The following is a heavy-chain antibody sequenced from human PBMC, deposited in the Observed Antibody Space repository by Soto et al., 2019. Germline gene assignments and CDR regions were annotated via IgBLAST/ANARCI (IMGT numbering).Heavy chain of an antibody. CDR2: IYYSGST. D-gene: IGHD6-13*01. Sequence: KPSETLSLTCTVSGGSVSSGSYYWSWIRQPPGKGLEWIGYIYYSGSTNYNPSLKSRVTISVDTSKNQFSLKLSSVTAADTAVYYCAREGLKGYSSSWYYYYGMDVWGQGTTVTVSS. CDR1: GGSVSSGSYY. CDR3: AREGLKGYSSSWYYYYGMDV. J-gene: IGHJ6*02. V-gene: IGHV4-61*01.